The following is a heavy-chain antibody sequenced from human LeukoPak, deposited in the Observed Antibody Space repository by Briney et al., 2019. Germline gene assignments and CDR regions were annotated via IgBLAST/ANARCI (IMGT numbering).Heavy chain of an antibody. D-gene: IGHD5-18*01. CDR2: FFYSGST. Sequence: SETLSLTCIVSGGSISSSSYYWGWIRQPPGKGLEWIGSFFYSGSTYYNPSLKSRVTISVDTSKNQFSLKLSSVTAADTAVYYCARHDRGYSYGYPTNYYYYMDVWGKGTTVTVSS. J-gene: IGHJ6*03. CDR3: ARHDRGYSYGYPTNYYYYMDV. CDR1: GGSISSSSYY. V-gene: IGHV4-39*01.